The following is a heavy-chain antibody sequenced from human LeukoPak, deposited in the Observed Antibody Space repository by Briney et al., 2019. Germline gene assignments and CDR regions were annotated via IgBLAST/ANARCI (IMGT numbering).Heavy chain of an antibody. Sequence: GGSLRLSCAGSGFTFNTYAMSWVRQAPGKGLEWVSGITGTGGNTYYADSVKGRFTISRVNSKNTLYLQMNGLRADDTAVYYCAKRRHDYGDYYYMDVWGKGTTVTVSS. CDR2: ITGTGGNT. CDR1: GFTFNTYA. J-gene: IGHJ6*03. V-gene: IGHV3-23*01. D-gene: IGHD4-17*01. CDR3: AKRRHDYGDYYYMDV.